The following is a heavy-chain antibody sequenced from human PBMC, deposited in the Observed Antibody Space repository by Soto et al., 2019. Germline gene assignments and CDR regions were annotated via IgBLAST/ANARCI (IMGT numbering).Heavy chain of an antibody. CDR3: ARSRADGRYAFDY. Sequence: EVQLVESGGGLVQPGGSLRLSCAASGFTFSSYSMNWVRQAPGKGLEWVSYISSSSSTIYYTDSVKGRFTISRDNANNSLYLQMSSLRDDDTAVYYGARSRADGRYAFDYWGQGTLVTVSS. J-gene: IGHJ4*02. D-gene: IGHD3-9*01. V-gene: IGHV3-48*02. CDR2: ISSSSSTI. CDR1: GFTFSSYS.